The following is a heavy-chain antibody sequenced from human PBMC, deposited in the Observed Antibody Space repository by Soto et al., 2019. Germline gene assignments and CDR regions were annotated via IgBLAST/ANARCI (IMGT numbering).Heavy chain of an antibody. J-gene: IGHJ3*02. CDR1: GFSLSNARMS. CDR3: ARILHGHYYGSGNAFDI. Sequence: QVTLKESGPVLVKPRETLTLTCTVSGFSLSNARMSVSWIRQHPGKALEWLAHIFSNDEKSYSTSLKSRLTISKDTSKSQVVLTMTNMDPVDTATYYCARILHGHYYGSGNAFDIWGQGTMVTVSS. V-gene: IGHV2-26*01. CDR2: IFSNDEK. D-gene: IGHD3-10*01.